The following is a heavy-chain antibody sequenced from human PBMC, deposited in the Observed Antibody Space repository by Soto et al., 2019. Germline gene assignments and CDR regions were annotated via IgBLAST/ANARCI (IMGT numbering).Heavy chain of an antibody. J-gene: IGHJ4*02. CDR2: IYWDDDK. Sequence: QITLKESGPPLVKPTQTLTLTCSLSGFSVSSNGARVGWIRQPPGKALEWLALIYWDDDKKYNPSLKSRLTITKDTSENQVVLTVTDVDPADTATYYCVHGTLGSYVHVYFDYWGQGTLVTVSS. CDR1: GFSVSSNGAR. V-gene: IGHV2-5*02. CDR3: VHGTLGSYVHVYFDY. D-gene: IGHD3-10*02.